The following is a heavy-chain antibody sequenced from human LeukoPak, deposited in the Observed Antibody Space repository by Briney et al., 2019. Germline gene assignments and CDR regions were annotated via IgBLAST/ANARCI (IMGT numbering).Heavy chain of an antibody. CDR1: GGSFSGYY. J-gene: IGHJ6*02. V-gene: IGHV4-34*01. D-gene: IGHD1-26*01. CDR3: ARGRSNNYGMDV. CDR2: INHSGST. Sequence: SETLSLTCAVYGGSFSGYYWSWIRQPPGKGLEWIGEINHSGSTNYNPSLKSRVTISVDTSKNQFSLKVSSVTATDTAVYYCARGRSNNYGMDVWGQGTTVTVSS.